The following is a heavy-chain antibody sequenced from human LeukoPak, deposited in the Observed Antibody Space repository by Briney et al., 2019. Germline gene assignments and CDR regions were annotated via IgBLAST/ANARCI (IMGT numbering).Heavy chain of an antibody. D-gene: IGHD3-16*01. CDR1: GYTFTGYY. J-gene: IGHJ6*03. V-gene: IGHV1-2*02. CDR2: INPNSGGT. CDR3: ARAAFRYYYYYYMDV. Sequence: ASVKVSCKASGYTFTGYYMHWVRQAPGQGLEWMGWINPNSGGTNYAQKFQGRVTMTRNTSISTAYMELSSLRSEGTAVYYCARAAFRYYYYYYMDVWGKGTTVTISS.